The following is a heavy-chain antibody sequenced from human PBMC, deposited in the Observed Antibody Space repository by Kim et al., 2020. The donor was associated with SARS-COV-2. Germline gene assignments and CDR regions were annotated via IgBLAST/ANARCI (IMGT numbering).Heavy chain of an antibody. V-gene: IGHV1-18*04. CDR3: ARVLEASSNYYYYYYGVDV. CDR2: ISAYNGNT. D-gene: IGHD4-4*01. Sequence: ASVKVSCKASSYTFDKYGISWVRQAPGRGLEWMGWISAYNGNTNYAQNLQGRVTMTTDTSTSTAYMELRSLRSDDTAVYYCARVLEASSNYYYYYYGVDVGGQGTTVTVSS. CDR1: SYTFDKYG. J-gene: IGHJ6*02.